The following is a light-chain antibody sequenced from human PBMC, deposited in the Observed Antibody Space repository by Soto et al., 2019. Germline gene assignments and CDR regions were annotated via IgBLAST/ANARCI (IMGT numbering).Light chain of an antibody. CDR2: DVG. CDR1: SSDVGGYNY. J-gene: IGLJ1*01. Sequence: QSALTQPASVSGSPGQSITLSCTGTSSDVGGYNYVSWYQQHPGKAPILMIYDVGSRPSGVSNRFSGSKSGNTASLTISGLQAEDEADYYCSSKRGGTYVFGTGTKLTVL. CDR3: SSKRGGTYV. V-gene: IGLV2-14*03.